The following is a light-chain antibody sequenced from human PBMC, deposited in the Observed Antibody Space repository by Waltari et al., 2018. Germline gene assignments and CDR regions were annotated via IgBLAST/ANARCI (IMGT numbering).Light chain of an antibody. CDR3: QSYDNILHGCV. CDR2: GSS. J-gene: IGLJ1*01. V-gene: IGLV1-40*02. CDR1: NSNIGAFQ. Sequence: QSVLTQPPSVSGAPGQRVTISCIGTNSNIGAFQVHWYQKPPGAAPKLLIYGSSNRPAGVPDRFSGSKSDTSASLVITGLQVEDEGDFYCQSYDNILHGCVFGTGTKVIV.